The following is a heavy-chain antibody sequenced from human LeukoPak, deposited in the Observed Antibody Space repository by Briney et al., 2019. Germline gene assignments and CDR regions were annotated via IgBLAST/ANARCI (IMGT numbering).Heavy chain of an antibody. J-gene: IGHJ2*01. Sequence: SETLSLTCAVSGGSITSSTWWGWVRQPPGKGLEWIGEIHHSGSTNYNPSLKSRVTISVDKSKNNFSLKLSSVTAADTAVYYCARDRDSGGSYSWYFDLWGRGTLVTVSS. V-gene: IGHV4-4*02. D-gene: IGHD1-26*01. CDR1: GGSITSSTW. CDR3: ARDRDSGGSYSWYFDL. CDR2: IHHSGST.